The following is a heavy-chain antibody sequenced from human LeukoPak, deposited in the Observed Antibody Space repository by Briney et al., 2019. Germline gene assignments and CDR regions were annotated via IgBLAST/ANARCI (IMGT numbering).Heavy chain of an antibody. D-gene: IGHD3-22*01. CDR1: GFTVSSNY. V-gene: IGHV3-53*01. CDR2: IYSGGST. Sequence: PRGSLRLSCAASGFTVSSNYMSWVRQAPGKGLEWVSVIYSGGSTYYADSVKGRFTFSRDNSKNTLYLQMNSLRAEDTAVYYCAKEEGYYYDSGGYYVEYFQHWGQGTLVTVSS. CDR3: AKEEGYYYDSGGYYVEYFQH. J-gene: IGHJ1*01.